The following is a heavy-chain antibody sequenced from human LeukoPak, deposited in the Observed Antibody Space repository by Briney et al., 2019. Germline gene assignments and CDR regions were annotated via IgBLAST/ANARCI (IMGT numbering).Heavy chain of an antibody. CDR2: MFDTVST. D-gene: IGHD5-18*01. J-gene: IGHJ4*02. CDR1: GASTASHY. V-gene: IGHV4-59*11. Sequence: SETLSLTCTVSGASTASHYWTWLRQPPGKELEWIAYMFDTVSTKSNPSLKSRLTLSVDTSKKQLSLRLSSVAAADTAVYYCATIKRGSTFGYFAFWGQGIKVTVSS. CDR3: ATIKRGSTFGYFAF.